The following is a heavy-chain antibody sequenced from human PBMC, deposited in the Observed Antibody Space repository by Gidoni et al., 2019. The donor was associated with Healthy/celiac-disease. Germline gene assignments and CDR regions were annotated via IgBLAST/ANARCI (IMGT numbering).Heavy chain of an antibody. Sequence: EVQLLESGGGLVQPGGSLRLSCAASGFTFSSYAMSWVRQAPGKGLEWVSAISGSGGSTYYADSVKGRFTISRDNSKNTLYLQMNSLRAEDTAVYYCAKGGKGILEWLLLMSIDYWGQGTLVTVSS. J-gene: IGHJ4*02. CDR3: AKGGKGILEWLLLMSIDY. D-gene: IGHD3-3*01. CDR2: ISGSGGST. V-gene: IGHV3-23*01. CDR1: GFTFSSYA.